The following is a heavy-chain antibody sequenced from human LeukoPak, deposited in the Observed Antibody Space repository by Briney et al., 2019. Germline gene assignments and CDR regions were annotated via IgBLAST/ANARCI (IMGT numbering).Heavy chain of an antibody. J-gene: IGHJ6*02. Sequence: PGGSLRLSCAASGFTFSSYGMHWVRQAPGKGLEWVAVISYDGSNKYYADSVKGRFTISRDNSKNTLYLQMNSLRAEDTAVYYCAKSPIRCSSTSCYEYYYYGMDVWGQGTTVTVSS. CDR2: ISYDGSNK. D-gene: IGHD2-2*01. CDR1: GFTFSSYG. CDR3: AKSPIRCSSTSCYEYYYYGMDV. V-gene: IGHV3-30*18.